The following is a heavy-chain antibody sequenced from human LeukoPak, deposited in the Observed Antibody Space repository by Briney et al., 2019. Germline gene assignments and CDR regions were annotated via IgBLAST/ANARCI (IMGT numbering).Heavy chain of an antibody. CDR2: IIPIFGTA. V-gene: IGHV1-69*05. D-gene: IGHD5-24*01. Sequence: GSSAKVSCKASGGTFSSYAISWVRQAPGQGLEWMGGIIPIFGTANYAQKFQGRVTITTDESTSTAYMELSSLRSEDTAVYYCASSMATITSIDYWGQGTLVTVSS. CDR3: ASSMATITSIDY. CDR1: GGTFSSYA. J-gene: IGHJ4*02.